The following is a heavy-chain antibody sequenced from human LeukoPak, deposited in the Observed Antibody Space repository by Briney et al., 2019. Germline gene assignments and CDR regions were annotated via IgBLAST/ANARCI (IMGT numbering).Heavy chain of an antibody. CDR2: MNPNSGNT. CDR3: ARTESVDCSSTSCSYYYYYYYMDV. J-gene: IGHJ6*03. CDR1: GYTFTSYD. V-gene: IGHV1-8*01. D-gene: IGHD2-2*01. Sequence: ASVKVSRKASGYTFTSYDINWVRQATGQGLEWMGWMNPNSGNTGYAQKFQGRVTMTRNTSISTAYMELSSLRSEDTAAYYCARTESVDCSSTSCSYYYYYYYMDVWGKGTTVTVSS.